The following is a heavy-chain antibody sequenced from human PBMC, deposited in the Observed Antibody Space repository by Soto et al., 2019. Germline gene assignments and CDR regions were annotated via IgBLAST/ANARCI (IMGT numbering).Heavy chain of an antibody. CDR3: TRRGHTSIPT. Sequence: QLQLQESCPGLVKPSETLSLTCTVAGGSFSSSSYYWVWVRQPPGEGLEWIGSIYYDGATYSNPSLTSLVARSIDTSKSHFYMNLTSVTAADSAVYFCTRRGHTSIPTWGQGTLVTVSS. J-gene: IGHJ4*02. V-gene: IGHV4-39*01. CDR1: GGSFSSSSYY. CDR2: IYYDGAT. D-gene: IGHD2-2*01.